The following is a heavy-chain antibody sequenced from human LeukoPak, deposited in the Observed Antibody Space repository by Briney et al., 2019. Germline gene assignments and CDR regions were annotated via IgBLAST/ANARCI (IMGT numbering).Heavy chain of an antibody. V-gene: IGHV3-48*03. Sequence: GGSLRLSCAASGFTFSSYEMNWDRQAPGKGLEWVSYISSSGSTIYYADSVKGRFTISRDNAKNSLYLQMNSLRAEDTAVYYCAILRGYYYDSSGYYRHDAFDIWGQGTMVTVSS. CDR3: AILRGYYYDSSGYYRHDAFDI. D-gene: IGHD3-22*01. CDR1: GFTFSSYE. J-gene: IGHJ3*02. CDR2: ISSSGSTI.